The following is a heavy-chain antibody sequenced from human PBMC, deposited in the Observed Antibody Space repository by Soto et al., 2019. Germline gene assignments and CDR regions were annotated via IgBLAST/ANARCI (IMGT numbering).Heavy chain of an antibody. V-gene: IGHV1-69*02. CDR3: ASLMSSGYYYGMDV. CDR1: GGTFSSYT. D-gene: IGHD3-10*01. CDR2: IIPILGIA. J-gene: IGHJ6*02. Sequence: QVQLVQSGAEVKKPGSSVKVSCKASGGTFSSYTISWVRQAPGQGLEWMGRIIPILGIANYAQKFQGRVTIAADKXXSTAYMELSSLRSEDTAVYYCASLMSSGYYYGMDVWGQGTTVTVSS.